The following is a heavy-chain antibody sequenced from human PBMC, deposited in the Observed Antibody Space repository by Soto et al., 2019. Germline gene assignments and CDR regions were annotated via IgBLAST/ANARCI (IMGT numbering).Heavy chain of an antibody. J-gene: IGHJ6*03. CDR2: YHPETDKT. CDR3: ASTNDYKLSYYYMDV. V-gene: IGHV1-24*01. CDR1: GNPLSGTS. D-gene: IGHD4-4*01. Sequence: ASVKVSCKVSGNPLSGTSIHWVRRAPGKGLEWMGGYHPETDKTIYAQKFQGRVTITADKSTSTAYMELSSLRSEDTAVYYCASTNDYKLSYYYMDVWGKGTTVTVSS.